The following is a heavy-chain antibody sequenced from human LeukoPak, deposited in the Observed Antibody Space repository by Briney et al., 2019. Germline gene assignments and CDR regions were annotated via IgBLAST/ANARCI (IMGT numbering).Heavy chain of an antibody. CDR3: AKESRRRYYDSSGYYFPY. CDR2: ISAYNGNT. J-gene: IGHJ4*02. D-gene: IGHD3-22*01. V-gene: IGHV1-18*01. Sequence: GASVKDSFKSSGYTFTSQGSSWVRQAPGQGLEWMGWISAYNGNTNYAQKLQGRVTMTTDTSRSTAYMELRRLRTDDTAVYYCAKESRRRYYDSSGYYFPYWGQGTLVTVSS. CDR1: GYTFTSQG.